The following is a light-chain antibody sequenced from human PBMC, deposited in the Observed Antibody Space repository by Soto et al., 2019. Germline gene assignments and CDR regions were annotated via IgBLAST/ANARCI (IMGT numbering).Light chain of an antibody. CDR3: QQSYNIPRT. Sequence: IQMTQSPSTLSPSVGDTVTITCRASQSISVSLAWYQQKPGKAPNLLIYAASTLQSGVPSRFSGGGSGTDFTLTISSLQPEDFATYYCQQSYNIPRTFGQGTRLEIK. CDR1: QSISVS. CDR2: AAS. J-gene: IGKJ5*01. V-gene: IGKV1-39*01.